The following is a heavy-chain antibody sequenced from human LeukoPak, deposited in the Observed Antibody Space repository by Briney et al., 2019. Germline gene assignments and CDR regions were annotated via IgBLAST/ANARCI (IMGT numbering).Heavy chain of an antibody. CDR1: GGSFSDYY. CDR2: INHSGST. Sequence: SETLSLTCAVYGGSFSDYYWSWIRQPPGKGLEWIGEINHSGSTNYNPSLKSRVTISVDTSKNQFSLKLSSVTAADTAVYYCARGIVVVPAAISLSRPGARFDYWGQGTLVTVSS. J-gene: IGHJ4*02. D-gene: IGHD2-2*02. CDR3: ARGIVVVPAAISLSRPGARFDY. V-gene: IGHV4-34*01.